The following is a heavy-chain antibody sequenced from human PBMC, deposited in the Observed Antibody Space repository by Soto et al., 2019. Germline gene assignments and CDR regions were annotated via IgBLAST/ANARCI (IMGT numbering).Heavy chain of an antibody. CDR1: GYTFTSYG. V-gene: IGHV1-18*01. CDR2: ISVFNGNT. D-gene: IGHD6-13*01. J-gene: IGHJ4*02. Sequence: ASVKVSCKASGYTFTSYGISWVRQAPGQGLEWMGWISVFNGNTNYAQKLQGRVTMTTDTSTSTAYMELRSLRSDDTAVYYCARGGFSSSWYGVDYWGQGTLVTVSS. CDR3: ARGGFSSSWYGVDY.